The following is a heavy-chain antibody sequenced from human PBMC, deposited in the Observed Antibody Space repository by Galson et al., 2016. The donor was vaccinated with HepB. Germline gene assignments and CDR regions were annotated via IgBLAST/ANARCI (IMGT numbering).Heavy chain of an antibody. Sequence: SVKVSCKASGYTFTSYAMHWVRQAPGQRLEWMGWINAGSGNTEYSQKFQDRVTITRDTSASTAYMEVSSLRSEDTAVYYCGREGNWNDDSKGGMDVWGQGTTVTVSS. D-gene: IGHD1-1*01. CDR3: GREGNWNDDSKGGMDV. CDR2: INAGSGNT. V-gene: IGHV1-3*01. J-gene: IGHJ6*02. CDR1: GYTFTSYA.